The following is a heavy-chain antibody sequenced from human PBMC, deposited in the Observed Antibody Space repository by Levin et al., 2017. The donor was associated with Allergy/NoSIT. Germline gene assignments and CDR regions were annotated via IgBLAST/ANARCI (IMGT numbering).Heavy chain of an antibody. CDR1: GFTFSSSA. D-gene: IGHD5-24*01. CDR3: AAELYRDGRCCAFDI. V-gene: IGHV1-58*01. J-gene: IGHJ3*02. CDR2: IVIASGNP. Sequence: SVKVSCKTSGFTFSSSAVQWVRQARGQRLEWIGWIVIASGNPNYAQNVQGRVTITRDMSTGTAYMELSSLRSEDTAVYYCAAELYRDGRCCAFDIWGQGTAVTVSS.